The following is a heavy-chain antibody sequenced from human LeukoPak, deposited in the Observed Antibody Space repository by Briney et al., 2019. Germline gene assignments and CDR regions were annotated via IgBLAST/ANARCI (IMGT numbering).Heavy chain of an antibody. J-gene: IGHJ4*02. CDR3: VKEGTAHVSSWYDY. CDR1: GFTFSNYG. D-gene: IGHD6-13*01. CDR2: VSSDGIVQ. V-gene: IGHV3-30*18. Sequence: PGGSLRLSCATSGFTFSNYGIHCVRQAPGKGLEWVAVVSSDGIVQHYADSVKGRFTISRDNSKKKLYLQMNSLRGDDAAVYHCVKEGTAHVSSWYDYWGQGTLVTVS.